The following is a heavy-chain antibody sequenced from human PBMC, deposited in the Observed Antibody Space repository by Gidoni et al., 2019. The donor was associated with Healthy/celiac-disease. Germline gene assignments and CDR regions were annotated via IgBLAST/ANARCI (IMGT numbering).Heavy chain of an antibody. D-gene: IGHD6-13*01. Sequence: QVQLVESGGGVVLPGRSLILSCAASGFTFSSYAMHWVRQAPGKGLEWVAVISYDGSNKCYADSVKGRFTISRDNSKNTLYLQMNSLRAEDTAVYYCAREASPYSSSWSDAFDIWGQGTMVTVSS. CDR3: AREASPYSSSWSDAFDI. J-gene: IGHJ3*02. V-gene: IGHV3-30-3*01. CDR2: ISYDGSNK. CDR1: GFTFSSYA.